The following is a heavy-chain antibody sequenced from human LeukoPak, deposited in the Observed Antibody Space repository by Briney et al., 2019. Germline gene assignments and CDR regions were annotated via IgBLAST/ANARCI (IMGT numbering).Heavy chain of an antibody. V-gene: IGHV3-21*01. J-gene: IGHJ4*02. Sequence: GGSLRLSCAASGFTFNNYSIHWVRQAPGKGLEWVSSITSYSTYISYGDSVKGRFTISRDNSKNSLYLHMNGLKVEDTAVYYCARDPWGFDLWGQGTLVTVSS. CDR3: ARDPWGFDL. CDR2: ITSYSTYI. D-gene: IGHD3-16*01. CDR1: GFTFNNYS.